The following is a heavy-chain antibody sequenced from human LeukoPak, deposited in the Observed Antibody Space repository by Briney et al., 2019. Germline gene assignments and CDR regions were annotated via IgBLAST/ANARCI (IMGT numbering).Heavy chain of an antibody. CDR1: GGSFSGYY. CDR2: INHSGST. D-gene: IGHD6-19*01. Sequence: SETLSLTCAVYGGSFSGYYWSWIRQPPGKGLEWIGEINHSGSTNYNPSLKSRVTISVDTSKNQFSLKLSSVTAADTAVYYCARGRRIKGRIAVAGVVDYWGQGTLVTVSS. CDR3: ARGRRIKGRIAVAGVVDY. V-gene: IGHV4-34*01. J-gene: IGHJ4*02.